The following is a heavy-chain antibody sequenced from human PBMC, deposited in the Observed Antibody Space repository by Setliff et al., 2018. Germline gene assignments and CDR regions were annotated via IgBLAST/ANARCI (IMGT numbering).Heavy chain of an antibody. J-gene: IGHJ4*02. V-gene: IGHV4-30-4*08. CDR2: IYYSGST. Sequence: SETLSLTCTVSGGSISSGDYYWSWIRQPPGKGLEWIGYIYYSGSTYYNPSLKSRVTISMDTSKNQFSLKLSSVTAADTAVYYCARESRYYYDNLGTLDYWGQGTLVTVSS. CDR1: GGSISSGDYY. CDR3: ARESRYYYDNLGTLDY. D-gene: IGHD3-22*01.